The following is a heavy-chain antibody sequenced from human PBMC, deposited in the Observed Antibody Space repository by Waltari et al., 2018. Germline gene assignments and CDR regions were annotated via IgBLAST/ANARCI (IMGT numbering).Heavy chain of an antibody. Sequence: QVQLQESGPGLVKPSETLSLTCTVSGYSVSNYYWSWIRQPPGKGLEWIGYIYNSEYTNYNPSLKSRVTISADTSKNQFSLKLRFVTAADTAVYYCARHSPSDDWGQGTLVTISS. CDR2: IYNSEYT. V-gene: IGHV4-59*08. J-gene: IGHJ4*02. CDR1: GYSVSNYY. CDR3: ARHSPSDD.